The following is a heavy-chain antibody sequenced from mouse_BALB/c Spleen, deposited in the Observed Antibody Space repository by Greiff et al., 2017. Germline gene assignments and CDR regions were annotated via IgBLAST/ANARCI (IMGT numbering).Heavy chain of an antibody. Sequence: EVKLVESGGGLVKPGGSLKLSCAASGFTFSDYYMYWVRQTPEKRLEWVATISDGGSYTYYPDSVKGRFTISRDNAKNNLYLQMSSLKSEDTAMYYCTRGGFITTVAAYWGQGTLVTVSA. V-gene: IGHV5-4*02. J-gene: IGHJ3*01. D-gene: IGHD1-1*01. CDR3: TRGGFITTVAAY. CDR2: ISDGGSYT. CDR1: GFTFSDYY.